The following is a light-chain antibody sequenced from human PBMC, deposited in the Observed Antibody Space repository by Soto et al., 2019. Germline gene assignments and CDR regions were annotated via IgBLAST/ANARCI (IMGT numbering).Light chain of an antibody. CDR2: GNN. J-gene: IGLJ3*02. Sequence: QSVLTQPPSVSGAPGQTFTISCTGSSSNIGAGYDVHWYQQLPGRAPQLLIFGNNNRPSGVPGRFSGSKSGTSASLAIAGLQVEDEADYDCQSYDSSLGGFWVFGGGTKLTVL. CDR3: QSYDSSLGGFWV. CDR1: SSNIGAGYD. V-gene: IGLV1-40*01.